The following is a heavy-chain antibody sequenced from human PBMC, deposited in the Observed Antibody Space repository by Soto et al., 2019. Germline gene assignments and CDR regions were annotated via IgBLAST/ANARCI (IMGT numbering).Heavy chain of an antibody. V-gene: IGHV4-34*01. CDR3: ARGNGSRGESSIRYADV. Sequence: PSETLSLTCAVYGGSFSGFYWSWIRQPPGKGLEWIGEINHSGSTNYNPSLKSRVTISVDTSKNQFSLKLSSVTAAGTAVYYCARGNGSRGESSIRYADVWGQGTTVTVSS. CDR1: GGSFSGFY. J-gene: IGHJ6*02. CDR2: INHSGST. D-gene: IGHD1-26*01.